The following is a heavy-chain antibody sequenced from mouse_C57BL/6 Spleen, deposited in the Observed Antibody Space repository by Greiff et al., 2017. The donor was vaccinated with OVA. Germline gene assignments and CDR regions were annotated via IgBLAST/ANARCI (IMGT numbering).Heavy chain of an antibody. CDR2: IDPENGDT. Sequence: VQLKQSGAELVRPGASVKLSCTASGFNIKDDYMHWVKQRPEQGLEWIGWIDPENGDTEYASKFQGKATITADTSSNTAYLQLSSLTSEDTAVYYCTGYYGSSSAYWGQGTLVTVSA. CDR1: GFNIKDDY. V-gene: IGHV14-4*01. D-gene: IGHD1-1*01. J-gene: IGHJ3*01. CDR3: TGYYGSSSAY.